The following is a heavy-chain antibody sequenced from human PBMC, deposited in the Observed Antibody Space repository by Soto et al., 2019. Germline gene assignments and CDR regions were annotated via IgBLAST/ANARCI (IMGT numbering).Heavy chain of an antibody. D-gene: IGHD3-16*02. CDR1: GGSSSSYD. Sequence: TLSRTCAVAGGSSSSYDWSWIRQPPGKGLEWIGYIYYSGSTNYNPSLKSRVTISVDTSKNQFSLKLSSVTAADTAVYYCARRYRSAFDIWGQGTMVTVSS. CDR2: IYYSGST. CDR3: ARRYRSAFDI. V-gene: IGHV4-59*01. J-gene: IGHJ3*02.